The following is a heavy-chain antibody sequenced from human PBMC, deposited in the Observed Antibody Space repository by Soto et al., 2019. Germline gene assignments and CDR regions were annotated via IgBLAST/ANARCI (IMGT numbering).Heavy chain of an antibody. CDR2: FKWNSGDV. Sequence: GGSLRLSCAASGFTFVDYAMHWVRQVPGKGLEWVSGFKWNSGDVGYADSVKGRFTISRDNAKNSLYLQMNSLRPEDTAVYYCAKDRSSGSPYYGMDFWGQGTMVTV. CDR1: GFTFVDYA. D-gene: IGHD3-10*01. CDR3: AKDRSSGSPYYGMDF. V-gene: IGHV3-9*01. J-gene: IGHJ6*02.